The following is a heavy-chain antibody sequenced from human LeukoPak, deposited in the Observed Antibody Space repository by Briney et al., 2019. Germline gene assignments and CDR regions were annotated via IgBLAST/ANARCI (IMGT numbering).Heavy chain of an antibody. Sequence: ASVKVSCTASGHAFSSYGISWVRQAPGQRLEWMGWISGNSGKTNYAQKVQGRVTMTTEISTSTAYMELRSLRFDDTAVYYCARDLDNNGWYDYWGRGTLVTVSS. V-gene: IGHV1-18*01. CDR2: ISGNSGKT. D-gene: IGHD2-2*03. CDR3: ARDLDNNGWYDY. CDR1: GHAFSSYG. J-gene: IGHJ4*02.